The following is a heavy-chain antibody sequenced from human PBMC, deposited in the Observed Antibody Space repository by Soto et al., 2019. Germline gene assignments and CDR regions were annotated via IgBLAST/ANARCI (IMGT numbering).Heavy chain of an antibody. V-gene: IGHV4-61*08. D-gene: IGHD3-10*01. CDR2: IYYSGST. Sequence: SGAPSLPRTVSCGARRRCGFFWGWVRPPPGEGGGGGGDIYYSGSTNYNPSLKSRVTISVDTSKNQFSLKLSSVTAADTAVYYCARESRGPAYGSGSYRMIRDYYGMDVWGQGTTVTVSS. CDR1: CGARRRCGFF. J-gene: IGHJ6*02. CDR3: ARESRGPAYGSGSYRMIRDYYGMDV.